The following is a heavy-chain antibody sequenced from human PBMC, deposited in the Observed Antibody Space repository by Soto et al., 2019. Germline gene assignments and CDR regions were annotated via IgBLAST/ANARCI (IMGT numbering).Heavy chain of an antibody. CDR3: ARSVEGHFDY. CDR2: ITSDTKTI. Sequence: EVQLVESGGELVQRGGSLRLSCAASGFTFSIYSMNWVRQAPGKGLEWFSYITSDTKTIKYADSVKGRFTISRDNAKNSVYLQMTSLRDEDTAVYYCARSVEGHFDYWGQGTVVTVSS. CDR1: GFTFSIYS. D-gene: IGHD6-19*01. V-gene: IGHV3-48*02. J-gene: IGHJ4*02.